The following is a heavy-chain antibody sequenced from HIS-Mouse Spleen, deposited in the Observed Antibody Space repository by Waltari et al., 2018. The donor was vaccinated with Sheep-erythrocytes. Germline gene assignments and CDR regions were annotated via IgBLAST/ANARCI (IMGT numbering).Heavy chain of an antibody. D-gene: IGHD6-13*01. J-gene: IGHJ4*02. CDR3: ARHSSSWYYFDY. CDR2: IYYSGST. V-gene: IGHV4-59*08. CDR1: GGSISSYY. Sequence: QVQLQESGPGLVKPSETLSLTCTVSGGSISSYYWSWIRHPPGKGLEWVGYIYYSGSTPNNPSLKRRLTLAVDPSTNQFSLTLISVTATDTAVYYCARHSSSWYYFDYWGQGTLVTVSS.